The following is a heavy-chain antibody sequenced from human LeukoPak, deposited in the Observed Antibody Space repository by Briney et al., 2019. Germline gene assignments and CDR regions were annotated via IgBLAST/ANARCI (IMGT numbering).Heavy chain of an antibody. Sequence: GGSLRLSCAASGFTFSSYSMNWVRQAPGKGLEWVSSISSRSSYIYYADSVKGRFTITRDNAKNSLYLQMNSLRAEDTAVYYCAREESDFWSGYYSTFFDYWGQGTLVTVSS. CDR3: AREESDFWSGYYSTFFDY. CDR2: ISSRSSYI. J-gene: IGHJ4*02. CDR1: GFTFSSYS. D-gene: IGHD3-3*01. V-gene: IGHV3-21*01.